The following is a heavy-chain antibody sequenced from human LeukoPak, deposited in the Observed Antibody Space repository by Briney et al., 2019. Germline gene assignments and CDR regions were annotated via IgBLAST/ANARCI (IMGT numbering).Heavy chain of an antibody. D-gene: IGHD3-22*01. V-gene: IGHV3-11*04. CDR3: ARVELDSSGYYFDY. J-gene: IGHJ4*02. CDR1: GFTFSDYY. Sequence: GGSLRLSCAASGFTFSDYYMSWIRQAPGKGLEWVSYISSSGSTIYYADSVKGRLTISRDNAKNSLYLQMNSLRAEDTAVYYCARVELDSSGYYFDYWGQGTLVTVSS. CDR2: ISSSGSTI.